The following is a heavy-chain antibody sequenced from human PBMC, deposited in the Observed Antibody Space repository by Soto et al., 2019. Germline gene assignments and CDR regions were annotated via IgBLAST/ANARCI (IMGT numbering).Heavy chain of an antibody. CDR2: ISYDGSNK. D-gene: IGHD6-19*01. V-gene: IGHV3-30*03. J-gene: IGHJ6*02. CDR1: GFTFSSYG. CDR3: AVAVAGTKLPEYYYGMDV. Sequence: GGSLRLSCAASGFTFSSYGMHWVRQAPCNVLEWVAVISYDGSNKYYADSVKGRFTISRDNSKNTLYLQMNSLRAEDTAVYYCAVAVAGTKLPEYYYGMDVWGQGTTVTVSS.